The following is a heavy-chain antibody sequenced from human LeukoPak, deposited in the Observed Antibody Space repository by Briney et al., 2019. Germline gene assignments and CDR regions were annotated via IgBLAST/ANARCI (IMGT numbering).Heavy chain of an antibody. CDR3: ARSYCSSTSCHRFAIDC. CDR1: GFTFSSYA. CDR2: LSRNGGST. D-gene: IGHD2-2*01. J-gene: IGHJ4*02. Sequence: QPGGSLRLSCAASGFTFSSYAMHCVRHAPGKGREYVSDLSRNGGSTYYANSLKGRFTISRDNSKNTLYLQMGSLRAENMAVYNCARSYCSSTSCHRFAIDCWGQGTLVTASS. V-gene: IGHV3-64*01.